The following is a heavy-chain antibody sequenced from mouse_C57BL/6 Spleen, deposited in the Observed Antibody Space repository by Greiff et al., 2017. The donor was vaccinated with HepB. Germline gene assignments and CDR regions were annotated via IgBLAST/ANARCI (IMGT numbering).Heavy chain of an antibody. CDR1: GFTFSDYG. CDR3: ARPGTGAFDY. CDR2: ISSGSSTI. D-gene: IGHD4-1*01. J-gene: IGHJ2*01. Sequence: EVNLVESGGGLVKPGGSLKLSCAASGFTFSDYGMHWVRQAPEKGLEWVAYISSGSSTIYYADTVKGRSTISRDNAKNTLFLQMTSLRSEDTAMYYCARPGTGAFDYWGQGTTLTVTS. V-gene: IGHV5-17*01.